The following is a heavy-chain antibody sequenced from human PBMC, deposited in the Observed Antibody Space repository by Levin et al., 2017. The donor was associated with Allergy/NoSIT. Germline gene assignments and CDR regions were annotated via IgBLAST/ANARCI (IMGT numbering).Heavy chain of an antibody. D-gene: IGHD6-13*01. J-gene: IGHJ5*02. CDR2: IIPIFGRV. CDR3: ATGGGDGSSWLFNWFDP. CDR1: GGNFSNFV. V-gene: IGHV1-69*01. Sequence: KISCKASGGNFSNFVITWVRQAPGQGLEWMGGIIPIFGRVNYAQKYQGRVTITADESTSTAYMELSSLRSDDVAMYYCATGGGDGSSWLFNWFDPWGQGTLVTVSS.